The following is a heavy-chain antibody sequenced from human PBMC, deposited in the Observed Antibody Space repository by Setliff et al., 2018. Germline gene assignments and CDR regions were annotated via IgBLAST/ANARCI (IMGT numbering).Heavy chain of an antibody. CDR3: ARYTPKLPELGIYGWFDY. Sequence: SVKVSCKASGGTFSSYAISWVRQAPGQGLEWMGGIIPIFGTANYAQKFQGRVTITAXXXTSTAXXXXXXXXXXXTAVYYCARYTPKLPELGIYGWFDYWGQGTPVTVSS. D-gene: IGHD7-27*01. CDR1: GGTFSSYA. V-gene: IGHV1-69*13. CDR2: IIPIFGTA. J-gene: IGHJ4*02.